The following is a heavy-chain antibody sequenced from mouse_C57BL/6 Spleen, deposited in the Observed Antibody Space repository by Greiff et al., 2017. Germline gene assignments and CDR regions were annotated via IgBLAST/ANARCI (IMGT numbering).Heavy chain of an antibody. CDR1: GYTFTSYW. CDR3: ARMSYYYGSSPFDY. V-gene: IGHV1-50*01. Sequence: QVQLQQSGAELVKPGASVKLSCKASGYTFTSYWMQWVKQRPGQGLEWIGEIDPSDSYTNYNQKFKGKATLTVDTSSSTAYMQLSSLTSEDSAVYYCARMSYYYGSSPFDYWGQGTTLTVSS. J-gene: IGHJ2*01. D-gene: IGHD1-1*01. CDR2: IDPSDSYT.